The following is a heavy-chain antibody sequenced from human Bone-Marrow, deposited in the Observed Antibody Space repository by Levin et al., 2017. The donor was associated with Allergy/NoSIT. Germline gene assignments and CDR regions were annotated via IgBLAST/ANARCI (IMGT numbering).Heavy chain of an antibody. D-gene: IGHD3-10*01. CDR2: ISWNRADI. V-gene: IGHV3-9*01. J-gene: IGHJ6*02. CDR1: GFTFEHHA. Sequence: HPGGSLRLSCAASGFTFEHHAMHWVRQVPGRGPEWVSGISWNRADIGYADSVKGRFTISRDNAKNSLYLQMNSLRAEDTALYYCVKDKAGMGGGMDVWGQGTTVTVSS. CDR3: VKDKAGMGGGMDV.